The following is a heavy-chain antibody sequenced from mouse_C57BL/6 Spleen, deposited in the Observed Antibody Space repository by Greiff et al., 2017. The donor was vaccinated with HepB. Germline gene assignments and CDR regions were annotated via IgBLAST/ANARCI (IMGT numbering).Heavy chain of an antibody. D-gene: IGHD1-1*01. Sequence: VQLQQPGAELVRPGSSVKLSCKASGYTFTSYWMHWVKQRPIQGLEWIGNIDPSDSETHYNQKFKDKATLTVDKSSSTAYLQLSSLTSEDSAVYYCARYDYGSSYGFAYWGQGTLVTVSA. CDR3: ARYDYGSSYGFAY. CDR1: GYTFTSYW. V-gene: IGHV1-52*01. CDR2: IDPSDSET. J-gene: IGHJ3*01.